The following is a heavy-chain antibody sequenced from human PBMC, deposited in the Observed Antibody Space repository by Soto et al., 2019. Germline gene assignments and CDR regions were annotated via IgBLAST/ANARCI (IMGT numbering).Heavy chain of an antibody. CDR2: IYYSGST. V-gene: IGHV4-39*01. CDR1: GGSISSSSYY. D-gene: IGHD4-17*01. Sequence: TLSLTCTVSGGSISSSSYYWGWIRQPPGKGLEWIGSIYYSGSTYYNPSLKSRVTISVDTSKNQFSLKLSSVTAADTAVYYCARSEATVLDYWGQGTLVTVSS. CDR3: ARSEATVLDY. J-gene: IGHJ4*02.